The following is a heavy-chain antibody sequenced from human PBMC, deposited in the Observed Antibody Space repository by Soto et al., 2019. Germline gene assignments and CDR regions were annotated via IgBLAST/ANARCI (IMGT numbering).Heavy chain of an antibody. V-gene: IGHV4-59*01. D-gene: IGHD3-3*01. CDR1: GGSISSYY. CDR3: ARGVDDFWSGYSVGGNWFDP. J-gene: IGHJ5*02. Sequence: SETLSLTCTVSGGSISSYYWSWIRQPPGKGLEWIGYIYYSGSTNYNPSPKSRVTISVDTSKNQFSLKLSSVTAADTAVYYCARGVDDFWSGYSVGGNWFDPWGQGTLVTVSS. CDR2: IYYSGST.